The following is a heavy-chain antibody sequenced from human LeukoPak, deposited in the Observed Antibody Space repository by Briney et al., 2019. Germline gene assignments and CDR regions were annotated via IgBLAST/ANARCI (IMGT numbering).Heavy chain of an antibody. CDR2: ISWNSGSI. CDR3: AKSRGYSSGRPGPFDY. Sequence: GGSLRLSCAASGFTFDDYAVHWVRQAPGKGLEWVSGISWNSGSIGYADSVKGRFTISRDNAKNSLYLQMNSLRAEDMALYYCAKSRGYSSGRPGPFDYWGQGTLVTVSS. D-gene: IGHD6-19*01. V-gene: IGHV3-9*03. CDR1: GFTFDDYA. J-gene: IGHJ4*02.